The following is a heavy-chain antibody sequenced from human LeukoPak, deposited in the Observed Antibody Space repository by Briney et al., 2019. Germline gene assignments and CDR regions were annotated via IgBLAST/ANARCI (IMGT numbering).Heavy chain of an antibody. Sequence: GGSLRLSCVASGFSFSSYEMNWVRQAPGNGLEWVAVIWNDGSNKHYADSVKGRFTISRDNSKNTLDLQMNSLRAEDTAVYYCAKDLSSSWFEGLDNWGQGTLVTVSS. V-gene: IGHV3-33*06. CDR2: IWNDGSNK. D-gene: IGHD6-13*01. J-gene: IGHJ4*02. CDR1: GFSFSSYE. CDR3: AKDLSSSWFEGLDN.